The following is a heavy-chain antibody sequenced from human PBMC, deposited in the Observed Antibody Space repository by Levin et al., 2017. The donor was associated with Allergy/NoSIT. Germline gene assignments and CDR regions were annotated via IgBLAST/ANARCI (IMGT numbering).Heavy chain of an antibody. Sequence: GESLKISCAASGFTFSSYAMSWVRQAPGKGLEWVSAISGSGGSTYYADSVKGRFTISRDNSKNTLYLQMNSLRAEDTAVYYCAKDRRRSYYYDSSGYSFDYWGQGTLVTVSS. CDR3: AKDRRRSYYYDSSGYSFDY. J-gene: IGHJ4*02. CDR1: GFTFSSYA. D-gene: IGHD3-22*01. CDR2: ISGSGGST. V-gene: IGHV3-23*01.